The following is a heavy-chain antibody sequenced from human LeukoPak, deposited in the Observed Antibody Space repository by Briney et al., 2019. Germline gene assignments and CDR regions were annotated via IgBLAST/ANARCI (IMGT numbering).Heavy chain of an antibody. Sequence: GGSLRLSCVASGFTFDDYAMHWVRRAPGKGLEWVSGISWNSGSIGYADSVKGRFTISRDNAKNSLYLQMNSLRAEDTALYYCANSKVYRSGGSCYSHFDYWGQGTLVTVSS. V-gene: IGHV3-9*01. J-gene: IGHJ4*02. CDR3: ANSKVYRSGGSCYSHFDY. D-gene: IGHD2-15*01. CDR2: ISWNSGSI. CDR1: GFTFDDYA.